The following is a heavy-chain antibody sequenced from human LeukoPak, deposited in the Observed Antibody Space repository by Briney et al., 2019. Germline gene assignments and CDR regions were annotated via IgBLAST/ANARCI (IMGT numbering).Heavy chain of an antibody. Sequence: SETLSLTCAVYGGSFSGYYWSWIRQPPGKGLEWIGEINHSGSTNYNPSLKSRVTISVDTSKNQFSLKLSPVTAADTAVYYCASLGLGYSYGYFDYWGQGTLVTVSS. V-gene: IGHV4-34*01. J-gene: IGHJ4*02. D-gene: IGHD5-18*01. CDR1: GGSFSGYY. CDR2: INHSGST. CDR3: ASLGLGYSYGYFDY.